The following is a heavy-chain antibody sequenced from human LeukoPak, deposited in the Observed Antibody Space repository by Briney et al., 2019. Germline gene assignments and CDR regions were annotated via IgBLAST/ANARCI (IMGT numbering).Heavy chain of an antibody. CDR3: ARGGYSYQGPYYYYGMDV. V-gene: IGHV3-33*01. J-gene: IGHJ6*02. Sequence: PGGSLRVSCAASGFTFSSYGMHWVRQAPGKGLEWVAVIWYDGSNKYYADSVKGRFTISRDNPKNTLYLQMNSLRAEDTAVYYCARGGYSYQGPYYYYGMDVWGQGTTVTVSS. CDR1: GFTFSSYG. CDR2: IWYDGSNK. D-gene: IGHD5-18*01.